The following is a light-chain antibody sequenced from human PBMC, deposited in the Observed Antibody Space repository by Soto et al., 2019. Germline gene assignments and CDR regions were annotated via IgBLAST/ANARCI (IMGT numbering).Light chain of an antibody. Sequence: DIQMTQSPSSLSASVGDRVTITCRASQGISNYLAWYQQKPGKVPKVLIYAASTLQSGVPSRFSGSGSGTDFTLTNSSLQPEDVATYYCQRYNSAPQTFGQGTKVEIK. J-gene: IGKJ1*01. V-gene: IGKV1-27*01. CDR1: QGISNY. CDR2: AAS. CDR3: QRYNSAPQT.